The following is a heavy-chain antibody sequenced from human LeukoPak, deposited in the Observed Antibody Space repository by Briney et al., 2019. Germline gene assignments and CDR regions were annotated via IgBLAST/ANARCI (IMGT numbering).Heavy chain of an antibody. J-gene: IGHJ5*02. D-gene: IGHD3-10*01. V-gene: IGHV4-59*03. CDR1: GGSISSYY. CDR2: IYYTGST. Sequence: PSETLSLTCTVSGGSISSYYWSWIRQPPGKGLEWIGYIYYTGSTYYNPSLKSRVTISVDTSKSQFSLKLTSATAADTAVYYCASAVTHYYGSGNSGPGWFDPWGQGTLVTVSS. CDR3: ASAVTHYYGSGNSGPGWFDP.